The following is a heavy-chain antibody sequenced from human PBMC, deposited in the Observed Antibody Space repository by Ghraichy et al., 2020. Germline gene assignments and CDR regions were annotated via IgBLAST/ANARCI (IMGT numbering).Heavy chain of an antibody. Sequence: GESLNISCQASGYNFYRHWIAWVRQLPGKGLEWMGVMYPGDSDTRYSPSFQGQVTISVDRSINSAYLQWSSLKASDTAMYFCASGEVGPTNYGVGDCWGLGTLVTVTS. J-gene: IGHJ4*02. CDR2: MYPGDSDT. CDR1: GYNFYRHW. CDR3: ASGEVGPTNYGVGDC. V-gene: IGHV5-51*01. D-gene: IGHD1-26*01.